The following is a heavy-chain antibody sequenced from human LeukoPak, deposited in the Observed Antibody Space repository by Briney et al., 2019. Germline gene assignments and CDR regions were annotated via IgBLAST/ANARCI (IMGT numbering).Heavy chain of an antibody. CDR3: ARDVWFGDYRWFDP. CDR2: IYSADNT. CDR1: GFTVSSSY. J-gene: IGHJ5*02. Sequence: PGGSLRLSCAASGFTVSSSYMSWVRQAPGKGLEWVSLIYSADNTHYADSVKGRFSISRDNSKNTLYLQMSSLRAEDTAVYFCARDVWFGDYRWFDPWGQGTLVIVSS. D-gene: IGHD3-10*01. V-gene: IGHV3-53*01.